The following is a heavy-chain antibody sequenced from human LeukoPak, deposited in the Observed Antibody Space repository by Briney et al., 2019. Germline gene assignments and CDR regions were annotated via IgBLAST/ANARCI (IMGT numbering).Heavy chain of an antibody. CDR1: GGTFSNYA. J-gene: IGHJ3*02. CDR2: IIPIVGTA. Sequence: GASVKVSCKASGGTFSNYAISWVRQAPGQGLEWMGGIIPIVGTANYAQKFQGRITITADKSTSTAYMEMSRLRSDDTAVYYCARGLTVVTETDAFDIWGQGTMVTVSS. V-gene: IGHV1-69*06. CDR3: ARGLTVVTETDAFDI. D-gene: IGHD4-23*01.